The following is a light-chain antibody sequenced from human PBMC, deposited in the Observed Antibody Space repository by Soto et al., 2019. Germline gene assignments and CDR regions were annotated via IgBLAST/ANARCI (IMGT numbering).Light chain of an antibody. CDR3: QQYYSTPFT. CDR1: QIVSYSSNNKNY. Sequence: DIVMTQSPDSLAVSLGERATINCKSSQIVSYSSNNKNYLAWYQQKPGQPPKLLIYWASTRESGVPDRFSGSGSETDFTLTISSLQAEDVAVYYCQQYYSTPFTFGQGTKLEIK. J-gene: IGKJ2*01. V-gene: IGKV4-1*01. CDR2: WAS.